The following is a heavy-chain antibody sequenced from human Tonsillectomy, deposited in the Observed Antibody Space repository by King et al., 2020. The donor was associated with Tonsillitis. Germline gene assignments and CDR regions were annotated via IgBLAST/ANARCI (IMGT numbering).Heavy chain of an antibody. J-gene: IGHJ6*03. D-gene: IGHD5/OR15-5a*01. Sequence: QLQESGPGLVKPSETLSLTCTVSGCSISRSTYNWGCIRQPPGKGLEWIVSGYYSGSTNHNPSLQSRVTISVDTSKNQFSLKRSSVTAADTAVYYCARHVSVHYYYMDVWGKGTTVTVSS. CDR1: GCSISRSTYN. CDR3: ARHVSVHYYYMDV. V-gene: IGHV4-39*01. CDR2: GYYSGST.